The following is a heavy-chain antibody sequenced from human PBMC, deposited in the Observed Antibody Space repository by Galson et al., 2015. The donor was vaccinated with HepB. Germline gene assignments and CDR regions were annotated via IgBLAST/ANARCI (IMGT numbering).Heavy chain of an antibody. Sequence: SLRVSCAASGFTFSSYAMHWVRQAPGKGLEWVAVISYDGSNKYYADSVKGRFTISRDNSKNTLYLQMNSLRAEDTAVYYCARERVVIVATHLFDYWDQGTRVTGSS. CDR3: ARERVVIVATHLFDY. V-gene: IGHV3-30-3*01. J-gene: IGHJ4*02. D-gene: IGHD5-12*01. CDR1: GFTFSSYA. CDR2: ISYDGSNK.